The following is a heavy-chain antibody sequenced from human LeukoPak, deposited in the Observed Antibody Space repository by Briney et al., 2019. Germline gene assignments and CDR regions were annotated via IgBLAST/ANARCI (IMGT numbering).Heavy chain of an antibody. J-gene: IGHJ6*02. CDR2: ISSSSSYI. D-gene: IGHD1-26*01. V-gene: IGHV3-21*01. CDR3: ARLSGGATTGPYYYYYYGMDV. CDR1: GFTFSNYD. Sequence: GGSLRLSCAASGFTFSNYDMHWVRQAPGKGLEWVSAISSSSSYIYYADSIKGRFTISRDNAKNSLYLQMNSLRAEDTAVYYCARLSGGATTGPYYYYYYGMDVWGQGTTVTVSS.